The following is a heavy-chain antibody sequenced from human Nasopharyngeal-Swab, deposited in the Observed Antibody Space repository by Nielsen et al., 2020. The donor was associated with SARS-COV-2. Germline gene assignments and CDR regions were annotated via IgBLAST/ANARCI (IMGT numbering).Heavy chain of an antibody. D-gene: IGHD6-13*01. V-gene: IGHV1-18*01. J-gene: IGHJ6*03. CDR3: ARGIAAAKHYYYYMDV. CDR2: ISAYNGNT. Sequence: WVRQAPGQGLERMGWISAYNGNTNYAQKLQGRVTMTTDTSTSTAYMELRSLRSDDTAVYYCARGIAAAKHYYYYMDVWGKGTTVTVSS.